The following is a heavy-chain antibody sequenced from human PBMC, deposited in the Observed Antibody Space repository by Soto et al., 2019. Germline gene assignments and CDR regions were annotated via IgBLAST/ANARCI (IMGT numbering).Heavy chain of an antibody. Sequence: TGGSLRLSCAASGFTFSSYAMHWVRQAPGKGLEWVAVISYDGSNKYYADSVKGRFTISRDNSKNTLYLQMNSLRAEDTAVYYCASSIAVAGRFGYWGQGTLVTVSS. CDR3: ASSIAVAGRFGY. V-gene: IGHV3-30-3*01. J-gene: IGHJ4*02. CDR2: ISYDGSNK. D-gene: IGHD6-19*01. CDR1: GFTFSSYA.